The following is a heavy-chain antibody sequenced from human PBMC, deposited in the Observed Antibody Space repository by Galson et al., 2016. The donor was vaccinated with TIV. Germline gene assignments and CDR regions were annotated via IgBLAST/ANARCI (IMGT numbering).Heavy chain of an antibody. D-gene: IGHD2-2*01. CDR3: ARDAPYASAWSIDY. CDR1: GYTFTNHG. J-gene: IGHJ4*02. Sequence: SVKVSCKASGYTFTNHGISWVRQAPGQGLEWMGWISGYDSNREYAQKVQGRVTMSIDTSTSTAYMEVRSLKSDDTAVYYCARDAPYASAWSIDYWGQGTLVTVSP. V-gene: IGHV1-18*04. CDR2: ISGYDSNR.